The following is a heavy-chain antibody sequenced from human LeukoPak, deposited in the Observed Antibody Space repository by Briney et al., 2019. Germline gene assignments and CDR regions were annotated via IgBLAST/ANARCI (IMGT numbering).Heavy chain of an antibody. CDR3: AREKGYGSGSSNWFGP. V-gene: IGHV3-7*01. J-gene: IGHJ5*02. Sequence: PGGSLRLSCAASGFTFSSYWMSWVRQAPGKGLEWVANIKQDGSEKYYVDSVKGRFTISRDNAKNSLYLQMNSLRAEDTAVYYCAREKGYGSGSSNWFGPWGQGTLVTVSS. D-gene: IGHD3-10*01. CDR1: GFTFSSYW. CDR2: IKQDGSEK.